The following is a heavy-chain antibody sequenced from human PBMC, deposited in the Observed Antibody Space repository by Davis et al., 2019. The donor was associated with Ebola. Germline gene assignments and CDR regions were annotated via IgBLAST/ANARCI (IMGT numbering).Heavy chain of an antibody. D-gene: IGHD3-10*01. CDR2: IFPGDSDI. V-gene: IGHV5-51*01. Sequence: PGGSLRLSCKGSGYDFTNYWIGWVRQLPGKGLEWMGIIFPGDSDIRYSPSFQGQVTFSADKSISTAYLQWSSLKASDTAIYYCARGRGARIVVRNYFDSWGQGTLVTVSS. CDR1: GYDFTNYW. J-gene: IGHJ4*02. CDR3: ARGRGARIVVRNYFDS.